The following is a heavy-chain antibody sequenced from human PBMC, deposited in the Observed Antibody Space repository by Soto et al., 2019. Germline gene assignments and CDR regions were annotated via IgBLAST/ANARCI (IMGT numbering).Heavy chain of an antibody. CDR3: ARGDATKIVVTTYYAMDV. V-gene: IGHV1-69*12. D-gene: IGHD3-22*01. CDR2: IIPVFGTP. Sequence: QVQLVQSGAEVKKPGSSVKVSCKASGGSLSNYGISWVRQAPGQGLEWMGAIIPVFGTPNYAQKFQDRVTITAYESTTTVYMEVRSLPSEDTAVYYCARGDATKIVVTTYYAMDVWGQGTTVTVPS. CDR1: GGSLSNYG. J-gene: IGHJ6*02.